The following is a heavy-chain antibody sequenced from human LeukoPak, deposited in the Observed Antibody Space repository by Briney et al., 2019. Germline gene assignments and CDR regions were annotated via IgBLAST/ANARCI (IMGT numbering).Heavy chain of an antibody. J-gene: IGHJ4*02. CDR3: AKEHGSGSYYVGY. CDR2: ISGSGGST. V-gene: IGHV3-23*01. CDR1: AFTFSSYA. D-gene: IGHD3-10*01. Sequence: PGGSLRLSGAATAFTFSSYAMSWLRQAPGKGLEWVSGISGSGGSTYYADSVKGRFTISRDNSKNTLYLQMNSLRAEDTAVYYCAKEHGSGSYYVGYWGQGTLVTVSS.